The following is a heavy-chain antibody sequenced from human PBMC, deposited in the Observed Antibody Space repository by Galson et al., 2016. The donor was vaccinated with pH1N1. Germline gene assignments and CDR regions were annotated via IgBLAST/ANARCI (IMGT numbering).Heavy chain of an antibody. CDR3: AREVWLRRGYYIDH. V-gene: IGHV6-1*01. J-gene: IGHJ4*02. D-gene: IGHD3-3*01. CDR2: TYYRSKWYN. CDR1: GDSVSSNSAT. Sequence: CAISGDSVSSNSATWNWIRQSPSRGLEWLGRTYYRSKWYNDYAPSLQGRLRISPDTSSNQMSLHLNSVTLDDAAVYYCAREVWLRRGYYIDHWGQGSLVTVSS.